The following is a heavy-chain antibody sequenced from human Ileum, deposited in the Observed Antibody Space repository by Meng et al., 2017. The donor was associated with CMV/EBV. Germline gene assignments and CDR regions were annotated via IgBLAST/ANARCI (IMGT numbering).Heavy chain of an antibody. V-gene: IGHV3-30*02. CDR2: IRDDGDNK. CDR3: AKDCGFGGNRDY. D-gene: IGHD3-16*01. J-gene: IGHJ4*02. Sequence: QVRLVESGGGVGQTGGARRCSLAGSGLTCIPSGMPWVRPAPGKWLEWVKDIRDDGDNKYYGDSVKGRFTVSRDNSKNTVSLQMNSLRTEDTAVYYCAKDCGFGGNRDYWGQGTLVTVSS. CDR1: GLTCIPSG.